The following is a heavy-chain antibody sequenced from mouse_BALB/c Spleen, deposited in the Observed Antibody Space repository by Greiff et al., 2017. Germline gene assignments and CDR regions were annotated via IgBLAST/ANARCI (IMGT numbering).Heavy chain of an antibody. V-gene: IGHV5-6-4*01. Sequence: EVMLVESGGGLVKPGGSLKLSCAASGFTFSSYTMSWVRQTPEKRLEWVATISSGGSYTYYPDSVKGRFTISRDNAKNTLYLQMSSLKSEDTAMYYCARPYGNYAMDYWGQGTSVTVSS. CDR1: GFTFSSYT. D-gene: IGHD2-10*02. J-gene: IGHJ4*01. CDR2: ISSGGSYT. CDR3: ARPYGNYAMDY.